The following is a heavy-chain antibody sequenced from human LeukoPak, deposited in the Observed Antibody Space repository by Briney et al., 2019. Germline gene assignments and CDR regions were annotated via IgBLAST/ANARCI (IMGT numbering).Heavy chain of an antibody. J-gene: IGHJ6*02. CDR3: ARGTRTTVVSFGYYYYYGMDV. CDR1: GGTFSSYA. Sequence: ASVKVSCKASGGTFSSYAISWVRQAPGQGLEWMGGIIPIFGTANYAQKFQGRVTITADESTSTAYMELSSLRSEDTAVYYCARGTRTTVVSFGYYYYYGMDVWGQGNTVTVSS. D-gene: IGHD4-11*01. CDR2: IIPIFGTA. V-gene: IGHV1-69*13.